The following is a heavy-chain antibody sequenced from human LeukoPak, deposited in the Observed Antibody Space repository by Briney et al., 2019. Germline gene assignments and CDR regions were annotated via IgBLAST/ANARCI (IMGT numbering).Heavy chain of an antibody. J-gene: IGHJ4*02. D-gene: IGHD2-2*01. V-gene: IGHV3-30*03. CDR2: ISHEGSDI. Sequence: PGRSLRLSFAVSGFSLSLFAIHWIRQAPGKGLEGEALISHEGSDIRDADSVKGRFTISRDDSNNKIYLQMNSLRPEDTAVYYCAREPSSSWYLRFLEYWGQGTLVTVSS. CDR1: GFSLSLFA. CDR3: AREPSSSWYLRFLEY.